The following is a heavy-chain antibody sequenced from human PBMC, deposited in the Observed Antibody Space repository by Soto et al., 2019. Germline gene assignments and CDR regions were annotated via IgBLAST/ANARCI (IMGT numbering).Heavy chain of an antibody. CDR3: AGDPDSHYNDSHASSYP. J-gene: IGHJ5*02. D-gene: IGHD4-4*01. V-gene: IGHV1-69*08. CDR2: IIPIIGII. CDR1: GGTFSTYT. Sequence: QVQLVQSGAEVKKPGSSVKVSCKASGGTFSTYTITWVRQAPGQGLEWMGRIIPIIGIINYAQKFQGRVTISADKLPGAXYMELTGLRSDDTAVYYCAGDPDSHYNDSHASSYPWGQGTLVTVSS.